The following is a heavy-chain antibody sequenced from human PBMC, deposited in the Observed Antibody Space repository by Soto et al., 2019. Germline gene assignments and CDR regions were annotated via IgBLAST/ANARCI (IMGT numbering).Heavy chain of an antibody. D-gene: IGHD2-2*01. Sequence: GGSLRLSCAVSGLTFSNAWMSWVRQAPGKGLEWVGRIKRKTDGGTADYAAPVKGRFTISGDDSKNTLYLQMNSLKIEDTAVYYCTTIDQLLSYYYYYMDVWGKGTTVTVSS. J-gene: IGHJ6*03. CDR3: TTIDQLLSYYYYYMDV. V-gene: IGHV3-15*01. CDR2: IKRKTDGGTA. CDR1: GLTFSNAW.